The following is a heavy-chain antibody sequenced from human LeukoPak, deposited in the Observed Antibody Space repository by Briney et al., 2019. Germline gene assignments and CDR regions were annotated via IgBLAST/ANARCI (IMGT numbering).Heavy chain of an antibody. V-gene: IGHV4-34*01. CDR2: INHSGST. J-gene: IGHJ3*02. Sequence: SETLSLTCAVYGGSFSGYYWSWIRQPPGKGLEWIGEINHSGSTNYNPSLKSRVTISVDTSKNQFSLKLSSVTAADTAVYYCARHARYYGSGSYDDAFDIWGQGTMVTVSS. CDR1: GGSFSGYY. D-gene: IGHD3-10*01. CDR3: ARHARYYGSGSYDDAFDI.